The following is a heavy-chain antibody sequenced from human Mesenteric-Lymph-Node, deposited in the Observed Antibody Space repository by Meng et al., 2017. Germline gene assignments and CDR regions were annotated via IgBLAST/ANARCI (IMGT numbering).Heavy chain of an antibody. CDR3: ARGPPSGYGTTWFDY. V-gene: IGHV3-7*01. Sequence: GESLKISCAASGFTFSSYWMNWVRQAPGKGLEWVASIKADGGDKYYVDSARGRFTVSRDNVQSSLFLQMNSLRADDTAVYFCARGPPSGYGTTWFDYWGQGTLVTVSS. CDR2: IKADGGDK. CDR1: GFTFSSYW. D-gene: IGHD2-15*01. J-gene: IGHJ5*01.